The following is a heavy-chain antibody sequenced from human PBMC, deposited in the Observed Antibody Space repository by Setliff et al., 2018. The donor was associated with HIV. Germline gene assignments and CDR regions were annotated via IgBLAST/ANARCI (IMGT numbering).Heavy chain of an antibody. D-gene: IGHD2-15*01. CDR1: GYTFTSYY. Sequence: GASVKVSCKASGYTFTSYYIYWVRQAPGQGLQWMGIINPGDGSTIYAQKFQGRVTMTRDTSSTTAYMELSTLRSDDTALYYCARDLIRITPHGDLPFWGQGTLVTVSS. CDR3: ARDLIRITPHGDLPF. J-gene: IGHJ4*02. CDR2: INPGDGST. V-gene: IGHV1-46*01.